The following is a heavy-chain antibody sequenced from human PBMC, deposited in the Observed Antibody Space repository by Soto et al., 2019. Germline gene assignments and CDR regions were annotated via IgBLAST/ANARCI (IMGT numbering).Heavy chain of an antibody. Sequence: QVQLQESGPGLVKPSETLSLTCAVSGGSISISNWWSWVRQTPGKGLEWIGQIHHSGSTNYSPSLTRRVTISVDKSKTQVSLKMNSVTAADTAVDHGARGGYYFYMYVWGKGTTVTVSS. CDR3: ARGGYYFYMYV. CDR1: GGSISISNW. D-gene: IGHD1-26*01. J-gene: IGHJ6*03. V-gene: IGHV4-4*02. CDR2: IHHSGST.